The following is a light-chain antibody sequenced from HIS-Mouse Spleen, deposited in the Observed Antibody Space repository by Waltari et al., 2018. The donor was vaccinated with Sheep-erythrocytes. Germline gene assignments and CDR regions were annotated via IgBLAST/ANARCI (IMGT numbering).Light chain of an antibody. CDR1: QGISSY. CDR2: AAS. J-gene: IGKJ4*01. V-gene: IGKV1-9*01. Sequence: DIQLTQSPSFLSASVGDRVTITCRASQGISSYLAWYQQKPGKAPKLLIYAASTLQSGVPSRFSGSGSWTEFTLTISSLQPEDFATYYCQQLNSYSLTFGGGTKVEIK. CDR3: QQLNSYSLT.